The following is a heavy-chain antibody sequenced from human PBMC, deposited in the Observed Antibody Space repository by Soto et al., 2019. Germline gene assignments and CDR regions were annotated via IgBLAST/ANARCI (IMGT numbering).Heavy chain of an antibody. Sequence: EVQLLESGGGLVQPGGSLRLSCAASGFTFSSYAMNWVRQTPGKGLEWVSGISGSGGSTYYADSVKGRFTISRDNSKNTLYLQRNSLRAEDTAVYYCAKGSGWYGRQYFQHWGQGTLVTVSS. V-gene: IGHV3-23*01. CDR2: ISGSGGST. CDR3: AKGSGWYGRQYFQH. J-gene: IGHJ1*01. D-gene: IGHD6-19*01. CDR1: GFTFSSYA.